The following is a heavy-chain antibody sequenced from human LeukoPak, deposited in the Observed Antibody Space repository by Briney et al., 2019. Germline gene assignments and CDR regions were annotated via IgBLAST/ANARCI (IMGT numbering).Heavy chain of an antibody. CDR2: IIPIFGTA. Sequence: SVKVSCKASGGTFSSYAISWVRQAPGQGLEWMGGIIPIFGTANYAQKFQGRVTITADESTSTAYMELSSLRSEDTAVYYCARESDYGSGSYGSFDYWGQGTLVTVSS. CDR3: ARESDYGSGSYGSFDY. J-gene: IGHJ4*02. CDR1: GGTFSSYA. D-gene: IGHD3-10*01. V-gene: IGHV1-69*13.